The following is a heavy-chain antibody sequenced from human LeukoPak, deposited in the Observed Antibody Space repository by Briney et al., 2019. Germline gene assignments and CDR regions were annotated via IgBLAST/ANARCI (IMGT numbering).Heavy chain of an antibody. CDR1: GFTFSRYA. V-gene: IGHV3-23*01. Sequence: GGSLRLSCAASGFTFSRYAMTWVRQAPGNGLEWVSAISGSGGSTYYADSVKGRFTIPRDNSKNTLYLQMNSLRAEDTAVYYCAKDQAGWFGEFRKFDYWGQGTLVTVSS. J-gene: IGHJ4*02. CDR2: ISGSGGST. CDR3: AKDQAGWFGEFRKFDY. D-gene: IGHD3-10*01.